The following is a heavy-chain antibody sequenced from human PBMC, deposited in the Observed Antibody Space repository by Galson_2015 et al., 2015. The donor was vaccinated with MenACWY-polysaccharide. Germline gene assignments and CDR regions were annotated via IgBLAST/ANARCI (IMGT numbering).Heavy chain of an antibody. V-gene: IGHV5-51*01. CDR2: INPGDSDT. J-gene: IGHJ4*02. Sequence: QSGAEVTKPGESLKISCTGSGYSFSYWIAWVRQMPGKGLEWMGVINPGDSDTRYSPSFQGQVTISADKSISTVYLQWSSLKASDTAMYYCARQDGYALFFFDSWGQGTLVTVSS. D-gene: IGHD5-24*01. CDR3: ARQDGYALFFFDS. CDR1: GYSFSYW.